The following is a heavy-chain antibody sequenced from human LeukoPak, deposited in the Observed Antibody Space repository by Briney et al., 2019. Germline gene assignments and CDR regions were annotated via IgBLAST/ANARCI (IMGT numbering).Heavy chain of an antibody. V-gene: IGHV3-23*01. Sequence: PGGTLRLSCAASGFTFSSYGMSWVRQAPGKGLEWVSAISGIGGSTYYADSVKGRFTISRDNSKNTLSLQMNSLRAEDTAIYYCAKHPYEGYCSGGSCWNNWFDPWGQGTLVTVSS. J-gene: IGHJ5*02. CDR1: GFTFSSYG. D-gene: IGHD2-15*01. CDR3: AKHPYEGYCSGGSCWNNWFDP. CDR2: ISGIGGST.